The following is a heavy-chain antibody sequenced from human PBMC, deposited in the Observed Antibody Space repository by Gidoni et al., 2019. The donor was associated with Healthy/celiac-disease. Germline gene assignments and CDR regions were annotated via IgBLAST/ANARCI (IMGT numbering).Heavy chain of an antibody. CDR1: GHTFTSDG. Sequence: QVQLVPSGAEVKKPRASVKSSCKASGHTFTSDGIRWVRQAPGQGLEWMGWISAYNGNTNYAQKLQGRVTMTTDTSTSTAYMELRSLRSDDTAVYYCAREAAAGTGWFDPWGQGTLVTVSS. CDR2: ISAYNGNT. D-gene: IGHD6-13*01. CDR3: AREAAAGTGWFDP. J-gene: IGHJ5*02. V-gene: IGHV1-18*01.